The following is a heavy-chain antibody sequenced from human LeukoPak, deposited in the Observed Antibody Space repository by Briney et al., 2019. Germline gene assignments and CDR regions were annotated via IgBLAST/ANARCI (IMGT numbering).Heavy chain of an antibody. D-gene: IGHD6-6*01. V-gene: IGHV1-8*01. Sequence: ASVKVSRKASGYTFTSYDINWVRQATGQGLEWMGWMNPNSGNTGYAQKFQGRVTMTRNTSISTAYMELSSLRSEDTAVYYCARAQYSSSSGYYYYSMDVWGKGTTVTVSS. J-gene: IGHJ6*03. CDR1: GYTFTSYD. CDR3: ARAQYSSSSGYYYYSMDV. CDR2: MNPNSGNT.